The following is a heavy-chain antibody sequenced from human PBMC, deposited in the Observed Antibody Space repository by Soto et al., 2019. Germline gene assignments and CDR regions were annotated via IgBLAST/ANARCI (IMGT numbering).Heavy chain of an antibody. CDR1: GVSVNIYV. CDR2: ISSSSSYI. V-gene: IGHV3-21*01. CDR3: ARDRLIAAAGDYYYYYSGMHV. D-gene: IGHD6-13*01. Sequence: PWWCPGLSCAACGVSVNIYVVXWFRQAPGKGLEWVSSISSSSSYIYYADSVKGRFTISRDNAKNSLYLQMNSLRAEDTAVYYCARDRLIAAAGDYYYYYSGMHVWGQGNTGTASS. J-gene: IGHJ6*02.